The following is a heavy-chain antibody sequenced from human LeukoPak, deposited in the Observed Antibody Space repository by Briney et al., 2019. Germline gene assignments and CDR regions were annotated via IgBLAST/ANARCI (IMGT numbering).Heavy chain of an antibody. CDR1: GFSFSDSY. V-gene: IGHV3-11*06. J-gene: IGHJ3*02. D-gene: IGHD2-8*01. CDR3: ASTNGGGIHTSDAFDI. CDR2: ISGNIGDI. Sequence: GGSLRLSCAASGFSFSDSYMTWVRQAPGKGLEWLSYISGNIGDINNAPSVKGRFTISRDNAKNSLYLQMNSLRAEDTAVYYCASTNGGGIHTSDAFDIWGQGTMVTVSS.